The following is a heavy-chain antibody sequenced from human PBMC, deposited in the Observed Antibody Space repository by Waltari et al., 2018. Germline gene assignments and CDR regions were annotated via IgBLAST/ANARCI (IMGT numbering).Heavy chain of an antibody. CDR3: AKGAPYCGGDCYSQAFDI. D-gene: IGHD2-21*01. J-gene: IGHJ3*02. Sequence: EVQLLESGGNLVQPGGSLRLSCAASGFTFASYAMSWVRQDPGKGLEWVSRISGMGGSTYYAESVQGRFTISRDNSKNTLYLQMYSLSADDTAVYYCAKGAPYCGGDCYSQAFDIWGQGTMVTVSS. CDR1: GFTFASYA. V-gene: IGHV3-23*01. CDR2: ISGMGGST.